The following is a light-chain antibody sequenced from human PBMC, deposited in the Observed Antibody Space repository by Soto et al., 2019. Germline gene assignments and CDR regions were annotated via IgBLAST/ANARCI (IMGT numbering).Light chain of an antibody. V-gene: IGLV2-14*01. CDR2: EVS. CDR1: SSDVGAYNY. CDR3: SSYTSSSTV. J-gene: IGLJ1*01. Sequence: QSVLTQPASVSGSPGQSITISCTGTSSDVGAYNYVSWYQQHPGKAPKLMIYEVSNRPSGVSNRFSGSKSGNTASLTISGPQAEDEADYYCSSYTSSSTVFGTGTKVTVL.